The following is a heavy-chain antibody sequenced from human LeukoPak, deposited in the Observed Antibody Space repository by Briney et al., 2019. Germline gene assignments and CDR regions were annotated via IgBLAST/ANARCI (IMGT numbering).Heavy chain of an antibody. D-gene: IGHD4-17*01. V-gene: IGHV1-46*01. CDR2: INPSGGST. J-gene: IGHJ4*02. CDR1: GYTFTSYY. CDR3: ARDRGYGDYDFDY. Sequence: GASVTVSCKASGYTFTSYYIHWVRQAPGQGLEWMGVINPSGGSTSYEQKFQGRVTMTRDTSTSTVYMELSSLRSEDTAVYYCARDRGYGDYDFDYWGQGTLVTVSS.